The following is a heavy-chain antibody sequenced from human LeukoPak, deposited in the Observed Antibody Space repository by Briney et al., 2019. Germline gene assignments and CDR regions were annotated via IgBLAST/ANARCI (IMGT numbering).Heavy chain of an antibody. Sequence: GGSLRLSCAASGFTFSSYWMHWVRQTPGKGLVWVSRINSDGSSTSYADSVKGRFTISRDNAKNTLYLQMNSLRAEDTAVYYCARNRGIVGALVYWGQGTLVTVSS. CDR3: ARNRGIVGALVY. CDR2: INSDGSST. CDR1: GFTFSSYW. D-gene: IGHD1-26*01. V-gene: IGHV3-74*01. J-gene: IGHJ4*02.